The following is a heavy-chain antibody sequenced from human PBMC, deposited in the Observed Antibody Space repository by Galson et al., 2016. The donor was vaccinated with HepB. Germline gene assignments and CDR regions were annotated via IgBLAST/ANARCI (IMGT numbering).Heavy chain of an antibody. J-gene: IGHJ4*02. CDR1: GFTFTPYS. D-gene: IGHD3-10*01. CDR3: ARDHTMGRGVVYYFDS. CDR2: ITSNSDYI. Sequence: SLRLSCAASGFTFTPYSMNWVRQAPGKGLEWVSSITSNSDYINYAHSVKGRFTISRDNAKNSVYLQMNSLKVEDTAVYYCARDHTMGRGVVYYFDSWGQGTLVTVSS. V-gene: IGHV3-21*01.